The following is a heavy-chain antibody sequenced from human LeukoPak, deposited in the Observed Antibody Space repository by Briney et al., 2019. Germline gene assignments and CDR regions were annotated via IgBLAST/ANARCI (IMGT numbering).Heavy chain of an antibody. CDR3: AREYCSSTSCYFDY. CDR1: GYSISSGYY. Sequence: SETLSLTCTVSGYSISSGYYWGWIRQPPGKGLEWIGSIYHSGSTYYNPSLKSRVTISVDTSKNQFSLKLSSVTAADTAVYHCAREYCSSTSCYFDYWGQGTLVTVSS. J-gene: IGHJ4*02. V-gene: IGHV4-38-2*02. CDR2: IYHSGST. D-gene: IGHD2-2*01.